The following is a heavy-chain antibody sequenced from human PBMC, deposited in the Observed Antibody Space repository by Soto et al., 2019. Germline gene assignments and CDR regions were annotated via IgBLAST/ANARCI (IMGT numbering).Heavy chain of an antibody. CDR1: GFTFSSYS. CDR3: ARPSGPTYYDFWSGYYDAFDI. Sequence: PGGSLSLSCAASGFTFSSYSMNWVRQAPGKGLEWVSSISSSSSYIYYADSVKGRFTISRDNAKNSLYLQMNSLRAEDTAVYYCARPSGPTYYDFWSGYYDAFDIWGQGTMVTVSS. CDR2: ISSSSSYI. D-gene: IGHD3-3*01. J-gene: IGHJ3*02. V-gene: IGHV3-21*01.